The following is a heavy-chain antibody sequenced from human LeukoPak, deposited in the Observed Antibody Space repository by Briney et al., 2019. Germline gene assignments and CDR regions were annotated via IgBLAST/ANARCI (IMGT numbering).Heavy chain of an antibody. CDR3: ARGHKTTIFGVVIIRGVWFDP. Sequence: ASVKVSCKPSGYTLTSHDINWVRQATGQGLEWMGWMNPNSGNTGYAQKFQGRVTMTRNTSISTAYMELSSLRSEDTAVYYCARGHKTTIFGVVIIRGVWFDPWGQGTLVTVSS. J-gene: IGHJ5*02. D-gene: IGHD3-3*01. CDR1: GYTLTSHD. V-gene: IGHV1-8*01. CDR2: MNPNSGNT.